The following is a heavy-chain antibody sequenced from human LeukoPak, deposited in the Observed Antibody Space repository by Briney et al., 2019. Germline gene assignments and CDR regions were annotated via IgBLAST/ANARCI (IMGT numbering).Heavy chain of an antibody. CDR1: GYTFTSYY. CDR3: ARDSGLYYDFWSGYYTSYYYYYMDV. V-gene: IGHV1-46*01. D-gene: IGHD3-3*01. Sequence: ASVKVSCKASGYTFTSYYMHWVRQAPGQGLEWMGIINPSGGSTSYAQKFQGRITMTRDMSTSTVYMELSSLRSEDTAVYYCARDSGLYYDFWSGYYTSYYYYYMDVWGKGTTVTVSS. CDR2: INPSGGST. J-gene: IGHJ6*03.